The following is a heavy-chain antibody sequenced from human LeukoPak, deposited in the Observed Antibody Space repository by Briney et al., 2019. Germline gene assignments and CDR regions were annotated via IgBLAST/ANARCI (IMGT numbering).Heavy chain of an antibody. CDR1: GCTFSSYA. CDR3: ARAFPYYDFWSGYWNNWFDP. CDR2: IIPIFGTA. V-gene: IGHV1-69*01. D-gene: IGHD3-3*01. Sequence: ASVKVSCKACGCTFSSYAISWVRQAPGPGLEWMGGIIPIFGTANYAQKFPGRVTITADESTSTAYMELSSLRSEDTAVYYCARAFPYYDFWSGYWNNWFDPWGQGTLVTVSS. J-gene: IGHJ5*02.